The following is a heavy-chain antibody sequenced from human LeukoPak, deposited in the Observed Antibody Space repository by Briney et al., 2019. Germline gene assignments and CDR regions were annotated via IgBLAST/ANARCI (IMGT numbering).Heavy chain of an antibody. CDR1: GYTFTSYY. D-gene: IGHD3-3*01. V-gene: IGHV1-46*01. CDR3: ARDSFCDLRTRFDY. CDR2: INPSGGST. J-gene: IGHJ4*02. Sequence: ASVKVSCKASGYTFTSYYMHWVRQAPGQGLEWMGIINPSGGSTSYAQKFQGRVTMTRDTSTSTVYMGLNSLRSEDTAVYFCARDSFCDLRTRFDYWGQGTLVTVSS.